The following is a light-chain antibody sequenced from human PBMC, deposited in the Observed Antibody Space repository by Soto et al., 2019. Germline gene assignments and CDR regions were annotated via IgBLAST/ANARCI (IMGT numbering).Light chain of an antibody. J-gene: IGKJ5*01. CDR1: QSVSSY. CDR3: QQYGSSPSIT. Sequence: EIVLTQSPGTLSLSPGERATLSCRASQSVSSYLAWYQQKPGQAPRLLIYDASNRATGIPARFSGSGPGTDFTLTISRLEPEDFAVYYCQQYGSSPSITFGQGTRLEIK. V-gene: IGKV3-20*01. CDR2: DAS.